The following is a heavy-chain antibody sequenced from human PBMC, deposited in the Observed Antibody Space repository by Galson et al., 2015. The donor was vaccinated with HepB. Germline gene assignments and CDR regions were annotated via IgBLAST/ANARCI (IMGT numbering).Heavy chain of an antibody. J-gene: IGHJ6*02. D-gene: IGHD4-11*01. V-gene: IGHV3-11*06. CDR3: ARDRVFYINYEAVYYYYGVDV. CDR1: GFTFSDYH. Sequence: SLRLSCAASGFTFSDYHMSWIRQAPGKGLEWVSYISSSSRNTNYADSMKGRFTISRDNAKNSLYLQMNSLRAEDTAVYYCARDRVFYINYEAVYYYYGVDVWGQGTTVTVSS. CDR2: ISSSSRNT.